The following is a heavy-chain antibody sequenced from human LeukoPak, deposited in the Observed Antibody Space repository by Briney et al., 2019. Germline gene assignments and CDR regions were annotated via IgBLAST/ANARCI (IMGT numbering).Heavy chain of an antibody. Sequence: GGSLRLSCTASGFTFGDYAMSWVRQAPGKGLEWVGFIRGKAYGGTTEYAASVKGRFTISRDDSKSIAYLQMNSLKTEDTAVYYCTRDLGGGALYYYYYGMDVWGQGTTVTVSS. CDR2: IRGKAYGGTT. V-gene: IGHV3-49*04. D-gene: IGHD3-16*01. CDR1: GFTFGDYA. J-gene: IGHJ6*02. CDR3: TRDLGGGALYYYYYGMDV.